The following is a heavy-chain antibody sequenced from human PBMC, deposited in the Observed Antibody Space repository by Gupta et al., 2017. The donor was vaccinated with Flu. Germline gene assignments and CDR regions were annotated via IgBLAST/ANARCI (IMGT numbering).Heavy chain of an antibody. D-gene: IGHD6-13*01. V-gene: IGHV3-49*03. J-gene: IGHJ5*02. Sequence: EVQLVESGGGLVQPGRSLRLSCTASGFAFSDYAMSWFRPAPGKGLEWVGFIRSRRFGGTPDYAASVRDRFTISRDDSKSIAYLQMNSLKTEDTAVYFCSRDLAVISTIAGTNWFDPRGQGALVTVSS. CDR3: SRDLAVISTIAGTNWFDP. CDR1: GFAFSDYA. CDR2: IRSRRFGGTP.